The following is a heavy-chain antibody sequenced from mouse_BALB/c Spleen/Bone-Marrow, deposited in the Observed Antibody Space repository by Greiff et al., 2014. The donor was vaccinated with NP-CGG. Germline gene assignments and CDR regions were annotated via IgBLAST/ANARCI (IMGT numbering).Heavy chain of an antibody. Sequence: QVQLKESGAELVRTGASVKLSCKASGYTFTNYWINWVKQRPGQGLEWIGNIYPSDSYTNYNQKFKDKATLTVDKSSSTAYMQLSSPTSEDSAVYYCTRWLPYAMDYWGQGTSVTVSS. J-gene: IGHJ4*01. CDR3: TRWLPYAMDY. D-gene: IGHD2-2*01. CDR2: IYPSDSYT. V-gene: IGHV1-69*02. CDR1: GYTFTNYW.